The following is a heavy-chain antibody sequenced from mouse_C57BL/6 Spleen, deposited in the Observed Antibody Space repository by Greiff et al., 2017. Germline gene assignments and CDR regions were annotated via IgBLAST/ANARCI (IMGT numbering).Heavy chain of an antibody. J-gene: IGHJ2*01. Sequence: QVQLQQPGAELVMPGASVKLSCKASGYTFTSYWMHWVKQRPGQGLEWIGEVDPSDSYTNYNQKFKGKSTLTVDKSSSPAYMQLSSLTSEDSAVYYCARLGGYFDYWGQGATLTVSS. CDR2: VDPSDSYT. V-gene: IGHV1-69*01. CDR3: ARLGGYFDY. CDR1: GYTFTSYW.